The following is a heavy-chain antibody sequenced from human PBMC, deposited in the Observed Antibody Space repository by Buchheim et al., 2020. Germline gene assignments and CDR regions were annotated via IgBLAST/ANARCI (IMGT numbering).Heavy chain of an antibody. Sequence: QVQLQESGPGLVKPSETLSLTCTVSGGSVSSGSHYWSWVRQPPGKGLEWIGYVYYNGGTNYNHSLKRRVTISIDTHKAQFSLRLSSVSAADTAAYYCARVARSSGIDYWGQGTL. D-gene: IGHD3-22*01. V-gene: IGHV4-61*01. J-gene: IGHJ4*02. CDR2: VYYNGGT. CDR1: GGSVSSGSHY. CDR3: ARVARSSGIDY.